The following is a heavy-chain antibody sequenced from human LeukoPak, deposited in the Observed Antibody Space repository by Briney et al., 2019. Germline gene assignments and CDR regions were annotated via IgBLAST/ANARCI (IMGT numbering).Heavy chain of an antibody. Sequence: GASVKVSCKASGYTFTSYYMHWVRQAPGQGLGWMGIINPIGGSTSYAQKFQGRVTMTRDMSTSTVYMELSSLRSEDTAVYYCAKETYDSSGYYYGGYDYWGQGTLVTVSS. CDR1: GYTFTSYY. V-gene: IGHV1-46*01. J-gene: IGHJ4*02. D-gene: IGHD3-22*01. CDR3: AKETYDSSGYYYGGYDY. CDR2: INPIGGST.